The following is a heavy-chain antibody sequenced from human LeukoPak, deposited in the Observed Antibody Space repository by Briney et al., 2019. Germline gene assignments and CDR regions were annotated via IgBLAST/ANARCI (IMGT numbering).Heavy chain of an antibody. V-gene: IGHV4-34*01. J-gene: IGHJ6*02. Sequence: PSETLSLTCAVYGGSFSGYYWSWIRQPPGKGLEWIGEINHSGSTNYNPSLKSRVTISVDTSKNQFSLKLSPVTAADTAVYYCARVEAVAYYYYGMDVWGQGTTVTVSS. CDR2: INHSGST. CDR3: ARVEAVAYYYYGMDV. CDR1: GGSFSGYY. D-gene: IGHD6-19*01.